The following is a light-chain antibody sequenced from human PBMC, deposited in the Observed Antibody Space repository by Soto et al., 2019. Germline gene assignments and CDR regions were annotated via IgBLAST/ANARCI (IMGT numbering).Light chain of an antibody. Sequence: QSVLTQPPSVSGASGQRVTISCTGSSSNTGADYDVHWYQHLPGSAPKLLIYDNNIRPSGVPDRFSGSKSGTSASLAITGLQAEDEGDYYCQSYDSSLSNLVVFGGGTKLTVL. J-gene: IGLJ2*01. V-gene: IGLV1-40*01. CDR1: SSNTGADYD. CDR3: QSYDSSLSNLVV. CDR2: DNN.